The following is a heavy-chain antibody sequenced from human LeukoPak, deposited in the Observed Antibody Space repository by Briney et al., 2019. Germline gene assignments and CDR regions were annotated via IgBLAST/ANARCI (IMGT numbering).Heavy chain of an antibody. CDR2: INHSGST. CDR3: AREGSSSYYYYYMDA. Sequence: SETLSLTCAVYGGSFSGYYWSWIRQPPGKGLEWIGEINHSGSTNYNPSLKSRVTMSVDTSKNQFSLKLSSVTAADTAVYYCAREGSSSYYYYYMDAWGKGTTVTVSS. V-gene: IGHV4-34*01. CDR1: GGSFSGYY. J-gene: IGHJ6*03. D-gene: IGHD6-6*01.